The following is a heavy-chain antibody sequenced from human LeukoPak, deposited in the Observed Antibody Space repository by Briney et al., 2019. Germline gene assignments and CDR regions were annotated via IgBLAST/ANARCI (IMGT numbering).Heavy chain of an antibody. CDR2: IIPIFGTA. V-gene: IGHV1-69*13. J-gene: IGHJ5*02. CDR3: ARETNRYCSSTSCYRGINWFDP. Sequence: SVKVSCKASGGTFSSYAISWVRQAPGQGLEWMGGIIPIFGTANYAQKFQGRVTITADESTSTAYMELSSLRSEDTAVYYCARETNRYCSSTSCYRGINWFDPWGQGTLVTVSS. D-gene: IGHD2-2*01. CDR1: GGTFSSYA.